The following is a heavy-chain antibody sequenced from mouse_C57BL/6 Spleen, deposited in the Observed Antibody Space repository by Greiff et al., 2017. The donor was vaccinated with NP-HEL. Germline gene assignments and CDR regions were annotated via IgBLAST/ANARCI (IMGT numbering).Heavy chain of an antibody. CDR1: GFTFSSYG. V-gene: IGHV5-6*01. CDR2: ISSGGSYT. Sequence: EVQVVESGGDLVKPGGSLKLSCAASGFTFSSYGMSWVRQTPDKRLEWVATISSGGSYTYYPDSVKGRFTISRDNAKNTLYLQMSSLKSEDTAMYYCARHPSSYWYFDVWGTGTTVTVSS. J-gene: IGHJ1*03. CDR3: ARHPSSYWYFDV. D-gene: IGHD1-1*01.